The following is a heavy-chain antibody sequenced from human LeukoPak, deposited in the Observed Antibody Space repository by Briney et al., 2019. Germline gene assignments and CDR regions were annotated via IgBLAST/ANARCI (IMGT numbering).Heavy chain of an antibody. D-gene: IGHD3-3*01. V-gene: IGHV1-18*01. Sequence: GASVKVSCKASGYTFTSYGISWVRQAPGQGLEWMGWISAYNGNTSYAQKLQGRVTMTTDTSTSTAYMELRSLRSDDTAVYYCAREDTIFGVVTWYYFDYWGQGTLVTVSS. CDR3: AREDTIFGVVTWYYFDY. CDR2: ISAYNGNT. CDR1: GYTFTSYG. J-gene: IGHJ4*02.